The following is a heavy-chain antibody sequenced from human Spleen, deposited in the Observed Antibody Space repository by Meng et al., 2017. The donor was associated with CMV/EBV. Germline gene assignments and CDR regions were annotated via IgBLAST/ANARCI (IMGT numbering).Heavy chain of an antibody. V-gene: IGHV1-8*01. D-gene: IGHD2-2*02. CDR2: MNPNSGNT. Sequence: ASVKVSCKPSGYTFTSYDINWVRQATGQGLEWMGWMNPNSGNTGYAQKFQGRVTMTRNTSISTAYMELSSLRSEDTAVYYCARMAGSTSCYTDACYYYYGMDVWGQGTTVTVSS. CDR1: GYTFTSYD. CDR3: ARMAGSTSCYTDACYYYYGMDV. J-gene: IGHJ6*02.